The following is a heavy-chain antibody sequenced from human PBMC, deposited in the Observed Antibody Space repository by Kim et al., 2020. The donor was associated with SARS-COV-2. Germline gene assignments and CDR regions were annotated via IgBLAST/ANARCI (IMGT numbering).Heavy chain of an antibody. CDR3: ARGSWTYYDFWSGYYSWFDP. Sequence: SETLSLTCTVSGGSISSYYWSWIRQPPGKGLEWIGYIYYSGSTNYNPSLKSRVTISVDTSKNQFSLKLSSVTAADTAVYYCARGSWTYYDFWSGYYSWFDPWGQGTLVTVSS. J-gene: IGHJ5*02. CDR1: GGSISSYY. V-gene: IGHV4-59*13. CDR2: IYYSGST. D-gene: IGHD3-3*01.